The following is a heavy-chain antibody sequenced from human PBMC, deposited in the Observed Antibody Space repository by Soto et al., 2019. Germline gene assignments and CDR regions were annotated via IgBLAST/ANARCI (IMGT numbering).Heavy chain of an antibody. V-gene: IGHV2-5*01. CDR3: IYRRQQYDYHGLDG. CDR2: IYWNEDR. D-gene: IGHD4-4*01. CDR1: GFSLTSSGVG. J-gene: IGHJ6*02. Sequence: QLTLKASGPTLVKPTQTLTLTCTFSGFSLTSSGVGVGWIRQPPGRSLEWLAAIYWNEDRRRSPSLERRLTITQDPSKNQVVLTMSNMGPVDTATYYCIYRRQQYDYHGLDGWGQGTKVTVSS.